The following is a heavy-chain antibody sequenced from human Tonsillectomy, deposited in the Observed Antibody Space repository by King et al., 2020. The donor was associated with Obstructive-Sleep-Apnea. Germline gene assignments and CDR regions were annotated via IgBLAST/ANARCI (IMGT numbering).Heavy chain of an antibody. CDR1: GSTFSNYA. CDR2: IIPIFGTA. D-gene: IGHD3-22*01. Sequence: VQLVESGAEVKKPGSSVKVSCKASGSTFSNYAISWVRQAPGQGLEWMGGIIPIFGTANYAQKFQGRVTITADESTSTGYMELSSLRSEDTAVYYCASGYYYESSGYWGPFDYWGQGTLVTVSS. V-gene: IGHV1-69*01. J-gene: IGHJ4*02. CDR3: ASGYYYESSGYWGPFDY.